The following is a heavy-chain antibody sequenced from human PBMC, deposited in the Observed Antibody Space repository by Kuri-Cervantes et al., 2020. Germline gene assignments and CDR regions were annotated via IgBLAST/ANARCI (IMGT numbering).Heavy chain of an antibody. J-gene: IGHJ4*02. CDR2: FKSDGSST. CDR3: AKDRSSTSYFYFDY. Sequence: GESLKSSCAASGFIFSTYRMHWVRQAPGKGLVWVSRFKSDGSSTNYADSVKGRFTISRDNAKNSLYLQMSSLRAEDTALYYCAKDRSSTSYFYFDYRGQGTLVTVSS. D-gene: IGHD2-2*01. CDR1: GFIFSTYR. V-gene: IGHV3-74*01.